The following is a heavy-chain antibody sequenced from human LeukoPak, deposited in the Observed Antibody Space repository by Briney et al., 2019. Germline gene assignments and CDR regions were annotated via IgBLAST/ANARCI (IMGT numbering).Heavy chain of an antibody. CDR1: GGSISAYY. CDR3: ARFGTSSSRFFDQ. CDR2: IHYSGTT. Sequence: PSETLSLTCTASGGSISAYYWSWIRQPPGKGLEWIGYIHYSGTTNYYPSLKSRVTIALDTSKNQFSLKLNSVTAADTAVYYCARFGTSSSRFFDQWGQGTLVTVSS. J-gene: IGHJ4*02. D-gene: IGHD6-6*01. V-gene: IGHV4-59*01.